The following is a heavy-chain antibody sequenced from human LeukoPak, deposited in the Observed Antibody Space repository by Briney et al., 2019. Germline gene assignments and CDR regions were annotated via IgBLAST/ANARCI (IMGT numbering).Heavy chain of an antibody. J-gene: IGHJ4*02. D-gene: IGHD2-8*01. CDR3: AKQAYARSVGE. CDR1: GFPFRDFS. CDR2: TNSGGTST. Sequence: GGSLRLSCAPSGFPFRDFSMSWVRQAPGKGLEGLSTTNSGGTSTYYAESVKGRVTISRDNSKNTLSLQMSSLRVEDTAVYYCAKQAYARSVGEGGPGTRVSVSS. V-gene: IGHV3-23*01.